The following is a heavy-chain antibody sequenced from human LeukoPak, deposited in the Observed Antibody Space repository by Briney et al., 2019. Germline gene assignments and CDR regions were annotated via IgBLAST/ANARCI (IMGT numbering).Heavy chain of an antibody. D-gene: IGHD3-3*01. CDR3: ARAITIFGVVTPDV. Sequence: ASVKVSCKASGYTFTSYGISWVRQAPGQGLEWMGWISDYNGNTNYAQKLQGRVTMTTDTSTSTAYMELRSLRSDDTAVYYCARAITIFGVVTPDVWGQGTTVTVPS. J-gene: IGHJ6*02. CDR2: ISDYNGNT. V-gene: IGHV1-18*01. CDR1: GYTFTSYG.